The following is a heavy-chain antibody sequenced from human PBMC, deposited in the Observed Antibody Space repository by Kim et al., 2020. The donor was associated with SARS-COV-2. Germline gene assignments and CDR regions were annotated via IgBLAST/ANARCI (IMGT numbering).Heavy chain of an antibody. J-gene: IGHJ6*02. Sequence: ASVKVSCKASGYTFTGYYMHWVRQAPRQGLEWMGWINPNSGGTNYAQKFQGWVTMTRDTSISTAYMELSRLRSDDTAVYYCARGWELGYYYYGMDVWGQGTTVTVSS. CDR3: ARGWELGYYYYGMDV. CDR1: GYTFTGYY. D-gene: IGHD1-26*01. CDR2: INPNSGGT. V-gene: IGHV1-2*04.